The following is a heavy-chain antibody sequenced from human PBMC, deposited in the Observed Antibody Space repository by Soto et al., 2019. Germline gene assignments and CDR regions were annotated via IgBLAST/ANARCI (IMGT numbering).Heavy chain of an antibody. CDR2: ISYDGSNK. J-gene: IGHJ4*02. D-gene: IGHD4-4*01. Sequence: GVSLRLSCAASGFTFSSYGMHWVRQAPGKGLEWVAVISYDGSNKYYADSVKGRFTISRDNSKNTLYLQMNSLRAEDTAVYYCAKEMATVREIFDYWGQGTLVTVSS. V-gene: IGHV3-30*18. CDR3: AKEMATVREIFDY. CDR1: GFTFSSYG.